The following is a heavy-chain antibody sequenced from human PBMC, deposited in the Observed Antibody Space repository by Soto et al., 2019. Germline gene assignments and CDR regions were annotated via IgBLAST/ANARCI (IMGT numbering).Heavy chain of an antibody. V-gene: IGHV4-59*12. CDR2: ISYSGST. D-gene: IGHD2-21*02. CDR1: GGSISSYF. Sequence: NPSETLSLTCTVSGGSISSYFWTWIRQPPGKGLEWIGHISYSGSTNYNPSLKSRVTMSVDTSKNQFSLQLSSVTAADTAVYFCAREDDGGDRDYYGLDVWGQGTTVTVSS. CDR3: AREDDGGDRDYYGLDV. J-gene: IGHJ6*02.